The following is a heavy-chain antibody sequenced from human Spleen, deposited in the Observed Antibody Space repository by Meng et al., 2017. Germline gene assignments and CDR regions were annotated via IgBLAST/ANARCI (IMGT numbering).Heavy chain of an antibody. CDR3: ARGLDDSSGYLPRYYYGMDV. Sequence: GSLKISCAASGFTFSDYYMSWIRQAPGKGLEWVSYISSSGSTIYYADSVKGRFTISRDNAKNSLYLQMNSLRAEDTAVYYCARGLDDSSGYLPRYYYGMDVWGQGTTVTVSS. V-gene: IGHV3-11*01. D-gene: IGHD3-22*01. J-gene: IGHJ6*02. CDR2: ISSSGSTI. CDR1: GFTFSDYY.